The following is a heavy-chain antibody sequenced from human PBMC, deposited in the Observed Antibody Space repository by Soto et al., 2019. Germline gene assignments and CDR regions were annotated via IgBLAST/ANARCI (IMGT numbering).Heavy chain of an antibody. V-gene: IGHV1-3*01. Sequence: XSVKVSFKASGYTYTSYSMHLVRQAHGQRLEWMGWINAGNGNRKYSQKFQGRVTITRDTSASTAYMELSSLRSEDTAVYYCARDSPPSDYWGQGTLVTVSS. CDR1: GYTYTSYS. J-gene: IGHJ4*02. CDR3: ARDSPPSDY. CDR2: INAGNGNR.